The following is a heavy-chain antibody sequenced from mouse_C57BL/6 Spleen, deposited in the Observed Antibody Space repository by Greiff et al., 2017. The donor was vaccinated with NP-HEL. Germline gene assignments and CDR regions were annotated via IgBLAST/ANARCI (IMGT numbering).Heavy chain of an antibody. V-gene: IGHV1-69*01. J-gene: IGHJ2*01. Sequence: VQLQQPGAELVMPGASVKLSCKASGYTFTSYWTHWVKQRPGQGLEWIGEIDPSDSYTNYNQKFKGKSTLTVDKSSSTAYMQLSSLTSEDSAVYYCARRITTVVAPIFDYWGQGTTLTVSS. D-gene: IGHD1-1*01. CDR1: GYTFTSYW. CDR3: ARRITTVVAPIFDY. CDR2: IDPSDSYT.